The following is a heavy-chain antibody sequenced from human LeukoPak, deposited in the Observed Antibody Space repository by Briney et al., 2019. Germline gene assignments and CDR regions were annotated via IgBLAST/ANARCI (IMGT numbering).Heavy chain of an antibody. V-gene: IGHV3-43*01. CDR1: GFTFEDYT. Sequence: GGSLRLSCAASGFTFEDYTMHWVRQAPGKGLEWVSLITWDGGSIYYADSVKGRFTISRDNNKNSLFLQMNSLRTEDTALYYCTVVNYGSGSYPLGYWGQGTLVTVSS. CDR2: ITWDGGSI. CDR3: TVVNYGSGSYPLGY. J-gene: IGHJ4*02. D-gene: IGHD3-10*01.